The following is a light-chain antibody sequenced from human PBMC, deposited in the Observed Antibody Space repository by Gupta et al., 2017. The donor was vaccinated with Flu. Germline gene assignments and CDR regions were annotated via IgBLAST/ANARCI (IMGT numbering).Light chain of an antibody. J-gene: IGKJ1*01. CDR1: QTVSSSY. CDR3: QQYGSSPWT. CDR2: GTS. V-gene: IGKV3-20*01. Sequence: ETVLTQPQGTLLLSSGERATLSCRASQTVSSSYLAWYQQQPGQAPRLLIYGTSSKATGIPDRISGSWSGTDFTLTISRLEPEDFAVFFCQQYGSSPWTFGQGTKVEIK.